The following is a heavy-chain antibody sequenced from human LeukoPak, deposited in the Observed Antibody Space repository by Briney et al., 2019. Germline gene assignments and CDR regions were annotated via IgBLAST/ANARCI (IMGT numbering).Heavy chain of an antibody. CDR1: GFTFSSYA. CDR3: ARVRDPFGMDV. V-gene: IGHV3-33*08. D-gene: IGHD3-10*01. J-gene: IGHJ6*02. CDR2: IWYDGSNK. Sequence: GGSLRLSCAASGFTFSSYAMSWVRQAPGKGLEWVAVIWYDGSNKYYADSVKGRFTISRDNSKNTLYLQMNSLRAEDAALYYCARVRDPFGMDVWGQGTTVTVSS.